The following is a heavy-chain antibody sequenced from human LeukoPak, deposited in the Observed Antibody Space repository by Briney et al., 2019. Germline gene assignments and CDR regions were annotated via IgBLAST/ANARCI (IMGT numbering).Heavy chain of an antibody. Sequence: GGSLRLSCAASGFTFSTYGLHWVRQAPGKGLEWVSFISYDGSNKYYADSVKGRFTISRDNAKNTLYLQMNSLTSEDTAVYFCARTADTSGYYPAYWGQGTLVTVSS. D-gene: IGHD3-22*01. CDR3: ARTADTSGYYPAY. J-gene: IGHJ4*02. CDR1: GFTFSTYG. CDR2: ISYDGSNK. V-gene: IGHV3-30*03.